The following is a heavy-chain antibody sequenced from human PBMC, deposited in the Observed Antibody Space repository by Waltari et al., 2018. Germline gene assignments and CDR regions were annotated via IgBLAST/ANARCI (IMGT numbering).Heavy chain of an antibody. CDR3: ATRGYGDYARGSFDI. CDR1: GYTFTDYY. V-gene: IGHV1-69-2*01. CDR2: VYPEDGET. D-gene: IGHD4-17*01. J-gene: IGHJ3*02. Sequence: EVQLVQSGAEVKKPGATVKISCQASGYTFTDYYMHWVQQDPGKGLEWMGRVYPEDGETIYAMKFQGRVTITADTSTDTAYMELSRLRSEDTAVYYCATRGYGDYARGSFDIWGQGTMVTVSS.